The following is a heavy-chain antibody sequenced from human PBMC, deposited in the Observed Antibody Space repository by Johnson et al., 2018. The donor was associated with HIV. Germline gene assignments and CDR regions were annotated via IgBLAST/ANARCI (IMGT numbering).Heavy chain of an antibody. Sequence: MLLVESGGGLVQPGGSLRLSCAASGFTFSSYAMSWVRQAPGKGLEWVSGINWNGGSTGYADSVKGRFTISRDNAKNSLYLQMNSLRAEDTALYYCGRGYCSSTSCYSFFLPVDIWGQGRMVTVSS. CDR3: GRGYCSSTSCYSFFLPVDI. CDR2: INWNGGST. V-gene: IGHV3-20*04. J-gene: IGHJ3*02. CDR1: GFTFSSYA. D-gene: IGHD2-2*01.